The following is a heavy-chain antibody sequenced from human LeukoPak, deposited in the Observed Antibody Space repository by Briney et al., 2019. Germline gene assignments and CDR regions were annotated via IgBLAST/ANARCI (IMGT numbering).Heavy chain of an antibody. J-gene: IGHJ4*02. CDR2: ISWDGGTT. D-gene: IGHD6-13*01. CDR1: GFTFDDYT. Sequence: PGGSLRLSFAASGFTFDDYTMHWVRQAPGKGLEWVSLISWDGGTTYFADSVKGRFTISRDNSKNSLYLQMNSLRTEDTALYYCAKDMGVARAGLDYWGQGTLVTVSS. V-gene: IGHV3-43*01. CDR3: AKDMGVARAGLDY.